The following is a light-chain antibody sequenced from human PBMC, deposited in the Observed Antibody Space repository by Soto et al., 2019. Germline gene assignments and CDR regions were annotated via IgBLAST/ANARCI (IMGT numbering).Light chain of an antibody. CDR3: QQRHMWPIT. CDR2: GAS. Sequence: EIVMTQSPVTLSLSPGERATLSCRASHSVSSNLAWYQQKPAQAPRLLISGASIRAAGIPARFSASGSGTEFTLTISSLEPEDSAVYYCQQRHMWPITFGQGTRLEIK. CDR1: HSVSSN. J-gene: IGKJ5*01. V-gene: IGKV3-15*01.